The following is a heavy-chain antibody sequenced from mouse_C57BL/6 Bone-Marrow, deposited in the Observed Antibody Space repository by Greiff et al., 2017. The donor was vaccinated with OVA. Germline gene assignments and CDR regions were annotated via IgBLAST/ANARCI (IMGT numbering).Heavy chain of an antibody. CDR1: GYAFSSSW. CDR3: AIYRGAMDY. V-gene: IGHV1-82*01. CDR2: IYPGDGDT. J-gene: IGHJ4*01. Sequence: VQVVESGPELVKPGASVKISCKASGYAFSSSWMNWVKQRPGKGLEWIGRIYPGDGDTNYNGKFKGKATLTADKSSSTAYMQLSSLTSEDSAVYFCAIYRGAMDYWGQGTSVTVSS. D-gene: IGHD2-1*01.